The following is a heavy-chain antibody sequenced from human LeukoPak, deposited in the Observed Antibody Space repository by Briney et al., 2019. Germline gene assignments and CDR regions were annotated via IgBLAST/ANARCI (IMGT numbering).Heavy chain of an antibody. CDR2: IIPILGIA. V-gene: IGHV1-69*02. CDR1: GGTFSSYT. CDR3: ARTRASIAALDY. D-gene: IGHD6-13*01. J-gene: IGHJ4*02. Sequence: SVKVSCXASGGTFSSYTISWVRQAPGQGLEWMGRIIPILGIANYAQKFQGRVTITADKSTSTAYMELSSLRSEDTAVYYCARTRASIAALDYWGQGTLVTVSS.